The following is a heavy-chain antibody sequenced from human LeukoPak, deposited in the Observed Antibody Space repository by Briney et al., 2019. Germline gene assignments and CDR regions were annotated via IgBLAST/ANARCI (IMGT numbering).Heavy chain of an antibody. CDR3: AKDWGYYVSGTFPHAFDL. J-gene: IGHJ3*01. CDR1: GFTFTDYG. CDR2: IHYDGSNE. Sequence: GSLRLSCVASGFTFTDYGIHWVRQAPGKGLEWVSFIHYDGSNEYYADSVKGRFTVSRDSSKSTVFLQMSSLRPDDTAVYFCAKDWGYYVSGTFPHAFDLWGQGTVLTVSS. D-gene: IGHD3-10*01. V-gene: IGHV3-30*02.